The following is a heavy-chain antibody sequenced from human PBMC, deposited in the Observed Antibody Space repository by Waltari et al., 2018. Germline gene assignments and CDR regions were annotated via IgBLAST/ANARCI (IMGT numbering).Heavy chain of an antibody. CDR2: VTGGGGVK. CDR1: GFTFNNYG. J-gene: IGHJ4*02. CDR3: AKGHEASGLLTAYFDF. V-gene: IGHV3-23*01. Sequence: EVQLLESGGGLIQPGGSLRLSCAASGFTFNNYGMSWVRQAPGRGLGGVSTVTGGGGVKFYADSAKGRFTISRDNSKRLVYLEMNSLRDEDTAFYYCAKGHEASGLLTAYFDFWGQGTPVTVSS. D-gene: IGHD3-3*01.